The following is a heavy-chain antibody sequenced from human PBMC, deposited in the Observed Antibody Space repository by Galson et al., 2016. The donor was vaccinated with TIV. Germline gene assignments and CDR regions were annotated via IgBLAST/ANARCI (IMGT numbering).Heavy chain of an antibody. CDR2: MHPDSGHT. V-gene: IGHV1-8*01. Sequence: SVKVSCKASGYHFTNYDINWVRQTAGQGLEWLAWMHPDSGHTGYAQKFQGRVSMTRATSISTAYMELRSLISEDTAVYYCARKVAQTGDFDDWGQGTLVTVSS. CDR1: GYHFTNYD. CDR3: ARKVAQTGDFDD. J-gene: IGHJ4*02. D-gene: IGHD7-27*01.